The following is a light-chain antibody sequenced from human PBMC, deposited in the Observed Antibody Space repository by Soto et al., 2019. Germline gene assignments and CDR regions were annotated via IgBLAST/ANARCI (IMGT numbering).Light chain of an antibody. J-gene: IGKJ1*01. V-gene: IGKV1-17*01. CDR1: QGIRTD. Sequence: DIQMTQSPSSLSAAVEDRVTITCRASQGIRTDLAWYQHKPGKAPKRLIYAASSLQSGVPFRFSASGSGTKFTLTITSLQPEDFATYYCQKYDSAPRTFGQGTKVDIK. CDR2: AAS. CDR3: QKYDSAPRT.